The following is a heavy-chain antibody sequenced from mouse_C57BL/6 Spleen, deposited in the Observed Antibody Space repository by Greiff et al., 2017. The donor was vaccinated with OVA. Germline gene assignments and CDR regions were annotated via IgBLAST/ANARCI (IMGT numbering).Heavy chain of an antibody. CDR2: IYPSDSET. D-gene: IGHD2-4*01. CDR1: GYTFTSYW. J-gene: IGHJ2*01. V-gene: IGHV1-61*01. Sequence: QVHVKQPGAELVRPGSSVKLSCKASGYTFTSYWMDWVKQRPGQGLEWIGNIYPSDSETHYNQKFKDKATLTVDKSSSTAYMQLSSLTSEDSAVYYCARDLFDYDGGDFDYWGQGTTLTVSS. CDR3: ARDLFDYDGGDFDY.